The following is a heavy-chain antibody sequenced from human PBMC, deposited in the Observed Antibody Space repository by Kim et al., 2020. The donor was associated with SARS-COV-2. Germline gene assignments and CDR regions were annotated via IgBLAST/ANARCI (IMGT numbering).Heavy chain of an antibody. J-gene: IGHJ6*02. D-gene: IGHD5-12*01. CDR2: ISSSSSTI. CDR1: GFTFSSYS. V-gene: IGHV3-48*02. Sequence: GGSLRLSCAASGFTFSSYSMNWVRQAPGKGLEWVSYISSSSSTIYYADSVKGRFTISRDNAKNSLYLQMNSLRDEDTAVYYCAPEGSGYDYYYYGMDVWGQGTTVTVSS. CDR3: APEGSGYDYYYYGMDV.